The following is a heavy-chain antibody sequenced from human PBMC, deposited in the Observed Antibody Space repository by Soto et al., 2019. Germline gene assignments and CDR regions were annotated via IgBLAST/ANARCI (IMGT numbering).Heavy chain of an antibody. D-gene: IGHD3-22*01. V-gene: IGHV3-21*01. Sequence: EVQLVESGGGLVKPGGSLRLSCAASGFTFSSYSMNWVRQAPGKGLEWVSSISTSSSYIYYAVSVKGRFTISRDNAKKSLYLQMNSLRAEDTGVFYCTMPLHYYDGSGYYAYWGQGTLVTVSS. CDR1: GFTFSSYS. CDR2: ISTSSSYI. J-gene: IGHJ4*02. CDR3: TMPLHYYDGSGYYAY.